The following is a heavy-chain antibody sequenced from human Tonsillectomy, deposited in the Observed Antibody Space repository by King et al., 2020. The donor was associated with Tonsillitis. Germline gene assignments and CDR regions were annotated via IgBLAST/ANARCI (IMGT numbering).Heavy chain of an antibody. J-gene: IGHJ4*02. V-gene: IGHV1-69*01. CDR2: IISIFGTS. CDR3: AREGSGYYYVFDY. Sequence: VQLVESGAEVKKPGSSVKVSCKASGGTFSSYAISWVRQAPVQGLEWMGVIISIFGTSYYAQKFQGRVTITADESTSTAYMELSSLRSEDTAVYYCAREGSGYYYVFDYWGQGTLVTVSS. CDR1: GGTFSSYA. D-gene: IGHD3-22*01.